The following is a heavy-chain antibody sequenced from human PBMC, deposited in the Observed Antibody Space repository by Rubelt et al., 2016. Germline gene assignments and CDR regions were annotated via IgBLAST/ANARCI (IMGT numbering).Heavy chain of an antibody. J-gene: IGHJ4*02. CDR1: GYTFTSYA. CDR3: ARAQRIRLLMVYAPTFDY. D-gene: IGHD2-8*01. CDR2: INAGNGNT. Sequence: QVQLVQSGAEVKKPGASVQVSCKASGYTFTSYAMHWVRQAPGQRLEWMGWINAGNGNTKYSQTFHGGATMTRETSLGTANMERRILSSEYTAAYYCARAQRIRLLMVYAPTFDYWGQGALVTVTS. V-gene: IGHV1-3*01.